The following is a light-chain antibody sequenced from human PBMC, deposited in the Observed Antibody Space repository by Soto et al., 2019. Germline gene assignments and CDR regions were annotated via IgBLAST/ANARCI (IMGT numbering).Light chain of an antibody. J-gene: IGLJ1*01. V-gene: IGLV2-14*01. CDR3: SSYTSSSTLYV. Sequence: PVLNQPAAVSGSPGQSISISSTGTSSDVGGYNYVSCYQQHPGKAPKLMIYDVSNRPSGVSNRFSGSKSGNTASLTISGLQAEDEADYYCSSYTSSSTLYVFGTGTKVPS. CDR1: SSDVGGYNY. CDR2: DVS.